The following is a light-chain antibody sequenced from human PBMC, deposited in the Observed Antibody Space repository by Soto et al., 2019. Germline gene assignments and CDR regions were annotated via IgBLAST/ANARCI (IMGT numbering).Light chain of an antibody. V-gene: IGLV1-40*01. J-gene: IGLJ2*01. CDR1: SSNIGAGYD. Sequence: QSVLTQPPSVSGAPGQRVTISCTGSSSNIGAGYDIHWYQQLPGTAPKLLIYGNINRPSGVPDRFSGSKSGTSACLAITGLQAEDEADYYCQSYDSSLSGSVVFGGGTKLTVL. CDR2: GNI. CDR3: QSYDSSLSGSVV.